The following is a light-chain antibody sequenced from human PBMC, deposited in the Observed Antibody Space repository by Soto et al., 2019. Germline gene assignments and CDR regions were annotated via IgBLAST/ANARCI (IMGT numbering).Light chain of an antibody. CDR3: QVWDTSSDHPV. CDR2: DDS. CDR1: NSRGKS. Sequence: SYELTQPPSVSVAPGQTARITCGVNNSRGKSVHWYQQKPGQAPVLVVYDDSDRPSGIPERFSGSNSGNTATLTISRVEAGDEADYYCQVWDTSSDHPVFGGGTKLTVL. V-gene: IGLV3-21*02. J-gene: IGLJ2*01.